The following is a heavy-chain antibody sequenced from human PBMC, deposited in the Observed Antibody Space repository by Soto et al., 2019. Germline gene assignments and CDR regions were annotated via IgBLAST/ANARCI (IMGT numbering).Heavy chain of an antibody. D-gene: IGHD1-1*01. CDR2: IYGSDDK. V-gene: IGHV2-5*01. J-gene: IGHJ4*02. Sequence: QITLKESGPPLVKPTQTLTLTCTFSGFSLTTSAVAVGWIRQPPGKALEWLAIIYGSDDKFYSPSLKSRLTITKDTSTNQVVLTVTNMDPVDTATYYCARRYDPYYFDYWGQGTLVTVSS. CDR3: ARRYDPYYFDY. CDR1: GFSLTTSAVA.